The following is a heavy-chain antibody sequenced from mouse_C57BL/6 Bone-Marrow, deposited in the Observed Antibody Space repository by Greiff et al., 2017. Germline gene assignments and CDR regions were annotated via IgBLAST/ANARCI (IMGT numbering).Heavy chain of an antibody. V-gene: IGHV1-66*01. J-gene: IGHJ3*01. CDR3: AIDGYYETDAFAY. Sequence: QVQLKESGPELVKPGASVKISCKASGYSFTSYYIHWVKQRPGQGLEWIGWIYPGSGNTKYNEKFKGKATLTADTSSSTAYMQLSSLTSEDSAVYYCAIDGYYETDAFAYWGQGTLVTVSA. D-gene: IGHD2-3*01. CDR2: IYPGSGNT. CDR1: GYSFTSYY.